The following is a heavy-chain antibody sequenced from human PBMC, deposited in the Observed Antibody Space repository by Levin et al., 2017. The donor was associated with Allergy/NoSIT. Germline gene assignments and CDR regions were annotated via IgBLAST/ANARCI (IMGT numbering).Heavy chain of an antibody. CDR3: ARGGPPNYDYNWGSYRDGYFDY. V-gene: IGHV3-49*04. D-gene: IGHD3-16*02. J-gene: IGHJ4*02. Sequence: PPGGSLRLSCTGSGFTFGDYAMSWVRQAPGKGLEWVGFIRNKAHGGTTEYAASVKGRLTISRDDSKSIAYLQMNSLKTEDTAVYFCARGGPPNYDYNWGSYRDGYFDYWGQGTLVTVSS. CDR2: IRNKAHGGTT. CDR1: GFTFGDYA.